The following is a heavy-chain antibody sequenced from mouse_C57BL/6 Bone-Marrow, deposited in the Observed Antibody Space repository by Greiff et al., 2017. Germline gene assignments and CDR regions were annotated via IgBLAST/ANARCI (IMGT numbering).Heavy chain of an antibody. D-gene: IGHD1-1*01. CDR2: INPYNGGT. Sequence: EVQLQQSGPVLVKPGASVKMSCKASGYTFTDYYMNWVKQSHGKSLEWIGVINPYNGGTSYKQKFKGKATLTVDKSSSTAYMELNSLTSEDSAVYYCARAPYYGRPCYFDYWGQGTTLTVSS. CDR3: ARAPYYGRPCYFDY. CDR1: GYTFTDYY. J-gene: IGHJ2*01. V-gene: IGHV1-19*01.